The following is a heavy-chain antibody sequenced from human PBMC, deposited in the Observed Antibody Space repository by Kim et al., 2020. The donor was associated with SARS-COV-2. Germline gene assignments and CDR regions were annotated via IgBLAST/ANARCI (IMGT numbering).Heavy chain of an antibody. J-gene: IGHJ3*02. Sequence: SETLSLTCTVSGGSISSGGYYWSWIRQHPGKGLEWIGYIYYSGSTYYNPSLKSRVTISVDTSKNQFSLKLSSVTAADTAVYYCAVSVVAATGQGDAFDIWGQGTMVTVSS. D-gene: IGHD2-15*01. CDR3: AVSVVAATGQGDAFDI. V-gene: IGHV4-31*03. CDR2: IYYSGST. CDR1: GGSISSGGYY.